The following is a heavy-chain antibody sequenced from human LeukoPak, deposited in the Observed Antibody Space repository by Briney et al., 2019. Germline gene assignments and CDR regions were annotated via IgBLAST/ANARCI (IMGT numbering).Heavy chain of an antibody. D-gene: IGHD3-22*01. V-gene: IGHV4-34*01. J-gene: IGHJ4*02. CDR1: GGSFSGPY. CDR2: INHSGST. Sequence: SETLSLTCGIYGGSFSGPYWSWIRQPPGKGLEWIGDINHSGSTNYNPSLKSRVTISVDTSKNQFSLKVTSVTAADTAVYYCARRPPYSSGYYPRDRALATDFDFWGQGTLVTVSS. CDR3: ARRPPYSSGYYPRDRALATDFDF.